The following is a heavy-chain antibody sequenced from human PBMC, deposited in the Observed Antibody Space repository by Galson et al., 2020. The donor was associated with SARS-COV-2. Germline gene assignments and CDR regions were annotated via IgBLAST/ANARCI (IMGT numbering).Heavy chain of an antibody. D-gene: IGHD2-8*01. J-gene: IGHJ4*02. CDR1: GYTFSSYS. CDR3: ARDMPRNCDNGVCYADY. CDR2: INAYNGDT. Sequence: ASVKVSCKASGYTFSSYSFSWVRQAPGQGLEWMGWINAYNGDTKYAQKFQGRVSMTTDTSTTTAYMELRSLRSDDTAVYYCARDMPRNCDNGVCYADYWGQGTLVTVSS. V-gene: IGHV1-18*01.